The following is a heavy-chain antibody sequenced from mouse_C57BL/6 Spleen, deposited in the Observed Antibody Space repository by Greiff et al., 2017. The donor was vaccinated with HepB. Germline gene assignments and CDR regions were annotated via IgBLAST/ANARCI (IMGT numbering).Heavy chain of an antibody. J-gene: IGHJ2*01. CDR3: ASDYDLDY. Sequence: VQLQQSGPELVKPGASVKLSCKASGYTFTDYCMNWVKQSPGKGLEWIGDINPNNGGTNYNEKFKSKATMTVDKSSSTAYMELRSLTSEGSAVYYCASDYDLDYWGQGTTLTVSS. CDR1: GYTFTDYC. V-gene: IGHV1-26*01. D-gene: IGHD2-4*01. CDR2: INPNNGGT.